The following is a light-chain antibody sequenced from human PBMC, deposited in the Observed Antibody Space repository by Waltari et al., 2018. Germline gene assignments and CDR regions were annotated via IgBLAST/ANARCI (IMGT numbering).Light chain of an antibody. J-gene: IGKJ2*01. Sequence: EIVLTQSPGTLSLSPGARATLSCRASQSVSNYLAWYQQKPGQAPRLLIYGASSRATGIPDRFSGSGSGTDFTLTISRLQPEDFAVYYCQQYGSSPYTFGQGTKLEIK. V-gene: IGKV3-20*01. CDR2: GAS. CDR1: QSVSNY. CDR3: QQYGSSPYT.